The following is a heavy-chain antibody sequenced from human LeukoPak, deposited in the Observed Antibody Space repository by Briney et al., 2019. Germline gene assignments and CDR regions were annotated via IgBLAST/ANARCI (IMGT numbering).Heavy chain of an antibody. J-gene: IGHJ4*02. CDR1: GFTFSSHG. CDR2: ISIGGDTT. Sequence: PGVSLRLSCAASGFTFSSHGMCWVRQAPGRGLEWVSSISIGGDTTYSDSVKGRFTISRDNSKNTLYLQLDSLRAEDTAIYYCAKEIRPNDCWGQGTLVTVSS. V-gene: IGHV3-23*01. D-gene: IGHD4-17*01. CDR3: AKEIRPNDC.